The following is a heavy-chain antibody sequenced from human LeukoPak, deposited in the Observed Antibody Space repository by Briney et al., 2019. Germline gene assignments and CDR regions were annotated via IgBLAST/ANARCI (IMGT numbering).Heavy chain of an antibody. CDR3: ARGIAVAGTRGAFDI. CDR1: GSTFSSYS. D-gene: IGHD6-19*01. CDR2: ISSSSSYI. Sequence: PGGSLRLSCAASGSTFSSYSMNWVRQAPGKGLEWVSSISSSSSYIYYADSVKGRFTISRDNAKNSLYLQMNSLRAEDTAVYYCARGIAVAGTRGAFDIWGQGTMVTVSS. J-gene: IGHJ3*02. V-gene: IGHV3-21*01.